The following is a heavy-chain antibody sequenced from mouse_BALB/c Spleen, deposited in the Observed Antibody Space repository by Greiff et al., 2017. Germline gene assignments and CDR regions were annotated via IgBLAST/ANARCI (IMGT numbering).Heavy chain of an antibody. CDR2: IRLKSNNYAT. CDR1: GFTFSNYW. D-gene: IGHD2-1*01. J-gene: IGHJ3*01. CDR3: TSYGNYFAY. V-gene: IGHV6-6*02. Sequence: EVKLMESGGGLVQPGGSMKLSCVASGFTFSNYWMNWVRQSPEKGLEWVAEIRLKSNNYATHYAESVKGRFTISRDDSKSSVYLQMNNLRAEDTGIYYCTSYGNYFAYWGQGTLVTVSA.